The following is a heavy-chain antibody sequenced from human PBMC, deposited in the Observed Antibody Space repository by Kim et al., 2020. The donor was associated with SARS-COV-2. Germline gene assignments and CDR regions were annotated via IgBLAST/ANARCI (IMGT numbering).Heavy chain of an antibody. V-gene: IGHV3-15*01. Sequence: GGSLRLSCAASGFTFSNAWMSWVRQAPGKGLEWVGRIKSKTDGGTTDYAAPVKGRFTISRDDSKNTLYLQMNSLKTEDTAVYYCTTGDSSSWYLSIDYWGQGTLVTVSS. D-gene: IGHD6-13*01. CDR1: GFTFSNAW. CDR2: IKSKTDGGTT. CDR3: TTGDSSSWYLSIDY. J-gene: IGHJ4*02.